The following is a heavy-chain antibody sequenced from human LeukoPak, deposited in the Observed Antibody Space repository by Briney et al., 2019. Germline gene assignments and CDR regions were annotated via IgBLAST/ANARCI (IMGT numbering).Heavy chain of an antibody. CDR3: ARDLGGATDY. V-gene: IGHV4-61*01. CDR1: GGSVSSGSYY. CDR2: IYYSGST. Sequence: SETLSLTCTVSGGSVSSGSYYWSWIRQPPGKGLEWIGYIYYSGSTNYNPSLKSRVTISVDTSKNQFSLKLSSVTAADTAVYYCARDLGGATDYWGQGTLVTVSS. J-gene: IGHJ4*02. D-gene: IGHD1-26*01.